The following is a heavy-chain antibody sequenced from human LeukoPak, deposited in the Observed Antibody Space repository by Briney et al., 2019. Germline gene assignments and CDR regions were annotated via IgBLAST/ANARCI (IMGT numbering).Heavy chain of an antibody. Sequence: QPGGSLRLSCAASGFTFSSYAMHWVRQAPGKGLEWVAVISYDGSNKYYADSVKGRFTISRDTSKNTLYLQMNSLRAEDTAVYYCARDRGDNWFDPWGQGTLVTVSS. CDR3: ARDRGDNWFDP. V-gene: IGHV3-30*04. CDR1: GFTFSSYA. J-gene: IGHJ5*02. CDR2: ISYDGSNK.